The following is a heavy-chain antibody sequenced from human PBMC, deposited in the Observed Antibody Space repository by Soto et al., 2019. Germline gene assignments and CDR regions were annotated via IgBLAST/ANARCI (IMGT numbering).Heavy chain of an antibody. D-gene: IGHD6-13*01. V-gene: IGHV3-30*18. CDR2: ISYDGRNK. J-gene: IGHJ6*02. CDR3: AKDVAAEYYYYGMDV. CDR1: GHTFSRYG. Sequence: QGDLVESGGGVVQPGRSLRLSCAASGHTFSRYGMHWVRQAPGKGLEWVAVISYDGRNKYYADSVKGRFTISRDDSKNTLYLQMNSLRAENTAVYYCAKDVAAEYYYYGMDVWGQGTTVTVSS.